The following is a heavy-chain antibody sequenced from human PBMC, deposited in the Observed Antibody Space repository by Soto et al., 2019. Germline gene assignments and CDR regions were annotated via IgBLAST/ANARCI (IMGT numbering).Heavy chain of an antibody. J-gene: IGHJ6*02. D-gene: IGHD2-2*01. CDR1: GGSISSYY. CDR3: AMGFEGCSSTSCYPRRWNYYYGMDV. Sequence: PSETLSLTCAVSGGSISSYYWSWIRQPAGKGLEWIGRIYTSGSTNYNPSLKSRVTMSVDTSKNQFSLKLSPVTAADTAVYYCAMGFEGCSSTSCYPRRWNYYYGMDVWGQGTTVTVSS. CDR2: IYTSGST. V-gene: IGHV4-4*07.